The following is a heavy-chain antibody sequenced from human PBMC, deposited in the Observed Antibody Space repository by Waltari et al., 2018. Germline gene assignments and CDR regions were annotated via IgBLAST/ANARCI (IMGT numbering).Heavy chain of an antibody. CDR2: ISYEGSNK. Sequence: QVQLVESGGGVVQPGGSLSLSFAASGFTFSSYAMHWVRPATVKGVEWVAGISYEGSNKSYADSVKGRFTISRENSKNTLYLQMNSLRAEDTAVYYCARARGQQLVRTCFDYWGQGTLVTVSS. CDR1: GFTFSSYA. V-gene: IGHV3-30-3*01. CDR3: ARARGQQLVRTCFDY. J-gene: IGHJ4*02. D-gene: IGHD6-13*01.